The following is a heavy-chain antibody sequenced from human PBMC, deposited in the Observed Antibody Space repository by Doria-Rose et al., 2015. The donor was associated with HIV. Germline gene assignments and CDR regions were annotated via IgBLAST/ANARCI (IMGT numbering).Heavy chain of an antibody. CDR1: GVSLSSPGMG. D-gene: IGHD6-13*01. Sequence: QVQLVQSGPVLVKPTETLTLTCTASGVSLSSPGMGVSWIRQPPGKALEWLANIFSDDDRSYKSSLKSRLTISRGTSKSQVVLTMTDMDPVDTATYYCARIKSSRWYHKYYFDFWGQGTLVIVSA. V-gene: IGHV2-26*01. J-gene: IGHJ4*02. CDR2: IFSDDDR. CDR3: ARIKSSRWYHKYYFDF.